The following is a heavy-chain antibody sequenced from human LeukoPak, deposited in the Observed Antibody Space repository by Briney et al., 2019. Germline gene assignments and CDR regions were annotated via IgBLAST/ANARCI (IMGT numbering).Heavy chain of an antibody. J-gene: IGHJ5*02. CDR1: GYSFTRYG. V-gene: IGHV1-18*01. Sequence: ASVKVSCKASGYSFTRYGISWIRQAPGQGLEWMGWISAFNGKTSYGQKFQGRVAITADESTSTAYMELSSLRSEDTTVYYCAIRWSIAAAGTYNWFDPWGQGTLVTVSS. D-gene: IGHD6-13*01. CDR3: AIRWSIAAAGTYNWFDP. CDR2: ISAFNGKT.